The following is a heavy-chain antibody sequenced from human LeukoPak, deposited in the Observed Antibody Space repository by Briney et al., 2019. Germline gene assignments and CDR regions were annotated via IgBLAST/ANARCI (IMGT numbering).Heavy chain of an antibody. CDR2: ISWNSGSI. CDR3: ARDYGGAAHTYHFDY. CDR1: GFTFDDYA. D-gene: IGHD4-23*01. V-gene: IGHV3-9*01. J-gene: IGHJ4*02. Sequence: GGSLRLSCAASGFTFDDYAMHWVRQAPGKGLEWVSGISWNSGSIGYADSVKGRFTLSSDNSKNTVHLQMNSLRADDTAVYYCARDYGGAAHTYHFDYWGQGALVTVSS.